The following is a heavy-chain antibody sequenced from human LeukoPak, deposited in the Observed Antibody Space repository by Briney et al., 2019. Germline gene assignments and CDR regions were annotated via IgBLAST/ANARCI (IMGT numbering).Heavy chain of an antibody. CDR3: ARDYYDSSGYYHFDY. D-gene: IGHD3-22*01. V-gene: IGHV3-11*01. CDR2: ISSSGSTI. Sequence: GGSLRLSCAASGFTFSDYYMSWIRQAPGKVLEWVSYISSSGSTIYYADSVKGRFTISRDNAKNSLYLQMNSLRAEDTAVYYCARDYYDSSGYYHFDYWGQGTLVTVSS. J-gene: IGHJ4*02. CDR1: GFTFSDYY.